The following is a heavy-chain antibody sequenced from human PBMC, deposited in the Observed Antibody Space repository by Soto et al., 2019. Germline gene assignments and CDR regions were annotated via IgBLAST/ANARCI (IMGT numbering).Heavy chain of an antibody. CDR2: LVPMFRTA. J-gene: IGHJ4*02. CDR1: GGTFSDSA. Sequence: QVHLVQSGAEVKKPGSSVKVSCKTSGGTFSDSAINWLRQTPGQGLEWMGGLVPMFRTANYAPNLQGRVYMTADESTSTVFMELSSLTFEDTAVYYCARGLGGSYFPFDFWGQGTLVTVSS. CDR3: ARGLGGSYFPFDF. V-gene: IGHV1-69*12. D-gene: IGHD1-26*01.